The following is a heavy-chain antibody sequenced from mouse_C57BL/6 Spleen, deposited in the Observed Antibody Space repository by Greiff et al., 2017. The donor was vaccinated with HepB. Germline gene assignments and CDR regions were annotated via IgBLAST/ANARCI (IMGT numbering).Heavy chain of an antibody. CDR3: ARLNTTVVAYYAMDY. V-gene: IGHV1-82*01. CDR1: GYAFSSSW. J-gene: IGHJ4*01. CDR2: IYPGDGDT. D-gene: IGHD1-1*01. Sequence: VQLQQSGPELVKPGASVKISCKASGYAFSSSWMNWVKQRPGKGLELIGRIYPGDGDTNYNGKFKGKATLTADKSSSTAYMQLSSLTSEDSAVYFCARLNTTVVAYYAMDYWGQGTSVTVSS.